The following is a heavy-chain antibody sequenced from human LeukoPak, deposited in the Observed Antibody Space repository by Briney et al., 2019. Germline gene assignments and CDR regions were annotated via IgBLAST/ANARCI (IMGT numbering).Heavy chain of an antibody. CDR2: IKQDGSEK. D-gene: IGHD2-2*03. V-gene: IGHV3-7*01. Sequence: GGSLRLSCAASGFTFSSYWISWVRQAPVKGLEWVANIKQDGSEKYYVDSVKGRFTISRDNAKNSLYLQMNSLRAEDTAVYYCARDGYDWQSVTQHRASADYWGQGTLVTVSS. J-gene: IGHJ4*02. CDR1: GFTFSSYW. CDR3: ARDGYDWQSVTQHRASADY.